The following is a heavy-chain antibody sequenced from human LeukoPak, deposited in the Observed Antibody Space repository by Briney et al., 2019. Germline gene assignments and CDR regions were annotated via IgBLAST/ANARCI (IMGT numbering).Heavy chain of an antibody. J-gene: IGHJ5*02. Sequence: NASETLSLTCTVSGGSISSYYWSWIRQPPGKGLEWIGYIYYSGSTNYNPSLKSRVTISVDTSKNQFSLKLSSVTAADTAVYFCARDSEPRGYSGYDYVGNWFDPWGQGTLVTVSS. CDR2: IYYSGST. D-gene: IGHD5-12*01. CDR3: ARDSEPRGYSGYDYVGNWFDP. V-gene: IGHV4-59*01. CDR1: GGSISSYY.